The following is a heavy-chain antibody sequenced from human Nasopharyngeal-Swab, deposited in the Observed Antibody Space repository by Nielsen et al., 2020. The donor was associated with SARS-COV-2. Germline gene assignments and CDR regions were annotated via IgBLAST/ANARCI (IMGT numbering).Heavy chain of an antibody. CDR3: AKDYSPTGYSAFDI. Sequence: GGSLRLSCAASGFTFDDYAMHWVRQAPGKGLEWVSGISWNSGSIGYADSVKGRFTISRDNAKNSLYLQMNSLRAEDTALYYCAKDYSPTGYSAFDIWGQGTTVTVSS. V-gene: IGHV3-9*01. J-gene: IGHJ3*02. D-gene: IGHD6-13*01. CDR2: ISWNSGSI. CDR1: GFTFDDYA.